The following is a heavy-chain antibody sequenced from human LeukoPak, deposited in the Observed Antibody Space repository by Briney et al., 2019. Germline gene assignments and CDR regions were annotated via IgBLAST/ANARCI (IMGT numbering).Heavy chain of an antibody. Sequence: GGSLRLSCASSEFTFSAYAMHWIRQAPGRGLEWVAFVRYGGNIKYYADSVKGRFTISRNNSKNTLYLQMNSLRPDDTAVYYCTKDLGTEYNIFDYWGQGTLVTVSS. V-gene: IGHV3-30*02. J-gene: IGHJ4*02. CDR1: EFTFSAYA. D-gene: IGHD3-9*01. CDR2: VRYGGNIK. CDR3: TKDLGTEYNIFDY.